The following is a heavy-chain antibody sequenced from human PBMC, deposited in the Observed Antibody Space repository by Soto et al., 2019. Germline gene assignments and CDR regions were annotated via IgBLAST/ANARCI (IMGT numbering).Heavy chain of an antibody. Sequence: EVQLMESGGGLVKPGESLRLSCAASGFSFSTYSMNWVRQAPGKGLEWVSSISGSGGYICYADSVKGRFTISRDNAKNSLYLQMNSLRVEDTAVYYCARDLESGIVGSTYGWFDPWGQGTLVTVSS. J-gene: IGHJ5*02. V-gene: IGHV3-21*01. D-gene: IGHD1-26*01. CDR2: ISGSGGYI. CDR1: GFSFSTYS. CDR3: ARDLESGIVGSTYGWFDP.